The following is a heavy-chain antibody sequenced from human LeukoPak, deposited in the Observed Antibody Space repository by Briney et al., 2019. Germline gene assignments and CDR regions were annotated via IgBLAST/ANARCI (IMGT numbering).Heavy chain of an antibody. Sequence: SETLSLTCAVYGGSFSGYYWSWIRQPPGKGLEWIGEINHSGSTNYNPSLKSRVTISVDTSKNQFSLKLSSVTAADTAVYYCARAPVVAATDWFDPWGQGTLVTVSS. CDR3: ARAPVVAATDWFDP. V-gene: IGHV4-34*01. D-gene: IGHD2-15*01. CDR2: INHSGST. J-gene: IGHJ5*02. CDR1: GGSFSGYY.